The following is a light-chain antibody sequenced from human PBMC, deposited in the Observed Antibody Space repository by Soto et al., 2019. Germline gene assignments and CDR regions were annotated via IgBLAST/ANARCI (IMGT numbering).Light chain of an antibody. CDR1: QSVSSNN. CDR2: GAS. Sequence: EIGLTQSPGTLSLSPGERATLSCRASQSVSSNNLAWYQQRPGQAPRVVIYGASTRATGIPERFSGSGSWTDFALTSSRLEHEDCAVYYCQQYGRSTFTFGHATKVAIK. V-gene: IGKV3-20*01. CDR3: QQYGRSTFT. J-gene: IGKJ3*01.